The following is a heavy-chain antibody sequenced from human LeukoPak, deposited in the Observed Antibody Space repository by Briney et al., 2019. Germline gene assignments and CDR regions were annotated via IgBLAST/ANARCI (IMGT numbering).Heavy chain of an antibody. D-gene: IGHD5-18*01. CDR3: ARDKSSWIQIDAFDI. J-gene: IGHJ3*02. V-gene: IGHV4-39*07. Sequence: NSSETLSLTCTVSGGSISSSSYYWGWIRQPPGKGLEWIGSIYYSGSTYYNPSLKSRVTISVDTSKNQFSLKLSFVTAADTAVYYCARDKSSWIQIDAFDIWGQGTMVTVSS. CDR1: GGSISSSSYY. CDR2: IYYSGST.